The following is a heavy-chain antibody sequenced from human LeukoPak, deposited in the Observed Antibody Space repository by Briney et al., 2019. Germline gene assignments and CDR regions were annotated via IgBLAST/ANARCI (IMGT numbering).Heavy chain of an antibody. CDR2: IYYNGSGST. Sequence: PSETLSLTCTVSGYSISSGYYWGWIRQPPGKGLEWIGYIYYNGSGSTNYNPSLKSRVTISIDTSMNRFSLNLNSVTAADTAVYYCARYRAFDIWGQGTMVTVSS. CDR1: GYSISSGYY. J-gene: IGHJ3*02. V-gene: IGHV4-61*01. CDR3: ARYRAFDI.